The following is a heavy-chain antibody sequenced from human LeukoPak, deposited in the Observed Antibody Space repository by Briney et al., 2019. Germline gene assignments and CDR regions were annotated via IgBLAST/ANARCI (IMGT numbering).Heavy chain of an antibody. V-gene: IGHV3-23*01. J-gene: IGHJ4*02. Sequence: GGSLRLSCAASGFTFSSYAMSWVRQAPGKGLEWVSVISSSGDSTYYADSVKGRFTISRDNSKNTLYLQMNSLRAEDTAVYYCAKAKSGWVVAASDYWGQGTLVTVSS. CDR2: ISSSGDST. CDR3: AKAKSGWVVAASDY. D-gene: IGHD2-15*01. CDR1: GFTFSSYA.